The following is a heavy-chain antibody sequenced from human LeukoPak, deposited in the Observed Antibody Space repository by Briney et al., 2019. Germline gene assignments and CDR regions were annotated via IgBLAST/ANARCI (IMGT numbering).Heavy chain of an antibody. V-gene: IGHV1-2*02. CDR3: ARDRRDSTYYYYYYYYMDV. D-gene: IGHD2-2*01. J-gene: IGHJ6*03. CDR1: GYTFTGYY. Sequence: ASVKVSCKASGYTFTGYYMHWVRQAPGQGLEWVGWINPNSGGTNYAQKFQGRVTMTTDTPTSTAYMELRSLRSDDTAVYYCARDRRDSTYYYYYYYYMDVWGKGTTVTISS. CDR2: INPNSGGT.